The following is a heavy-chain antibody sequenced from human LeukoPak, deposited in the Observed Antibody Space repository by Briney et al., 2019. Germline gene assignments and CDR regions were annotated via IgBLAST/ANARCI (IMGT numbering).Heavy chain of an antibody. Sequence: PGGSLRLSCAASGFTFATYAMSWVRQAPGRGLEWVSSVSGSGSSTFYADSVKGRFTISRDNSKNTLYLQMTSLRAEGTAVFYCAKSPYALGSYGIAGDYWGQGTLVTVSS. V-gene: IGHV3-23*01. CDR3: AKSPYALGSYGIAGDY. CDR2: VSGSGSST. D-gene: IGHD3-10*01. J-gene: IGHJ4*02. CDR1: GFTFATYA.